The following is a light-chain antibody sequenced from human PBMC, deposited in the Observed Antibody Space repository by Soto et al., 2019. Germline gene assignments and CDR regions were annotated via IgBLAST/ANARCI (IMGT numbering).Light chain of an antibody. CDR3: QEHYSGPPVA. CDR2: SAS. Sequence: DIQMTQSPSSLSASVGDRATITCRASQGIDNSLAWYQQRPGKVPNLLIYSASTMHSGVPSRFSGSGSGTDFTLTITSLQPEDVAAYYCQEHYSGPPVAFGPGTKVDV. V-gene: IGKV1-27*01. CDR1: QGIDNS. J-gene: IGKJ3*01.